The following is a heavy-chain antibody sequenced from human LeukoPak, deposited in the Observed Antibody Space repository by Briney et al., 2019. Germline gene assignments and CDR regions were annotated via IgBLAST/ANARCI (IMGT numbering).Heavy chain of an antibody. Sequence: EASVKVSCKASGYTFTDYAIGWVRQAPGHGLEWMGLISPGTGKTRYPQKFQDRVTMTRDTSINTVYMELSSLRSEDTAIYYCARVFGQWLAVDWGQGTPVIVSS. D-gene: IGHD6-19*01. CDR2: ISPGTGKT. V-gene: IGHV1-8*02. CDR1: GYTFTDYA. J-gene: IGHJ4*02. CDR3: ARVFGQWLAVD.